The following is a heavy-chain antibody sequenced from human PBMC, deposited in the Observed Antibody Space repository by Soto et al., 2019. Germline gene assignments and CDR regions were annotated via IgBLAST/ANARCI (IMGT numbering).Heavy chain of an antibody. CDR1: GGSISSSNW. J-gene: IGHJ3*02. CDR3: ARFNSGSYYEAFDI. V-gene: IGHV4-4*02. D-gene: IGHD1-26*01. CDR2: IYHSGST. Sequence: SETLSLTCAVSGGSISSSNWWSWVRQPPGKGLEWIGEIYHSGSTNYNPSLKSRVTISVDKSKNQFSLKLSSVTAADTAVYYCARFNSGSYYEAFDIWGQGTMVTVS.